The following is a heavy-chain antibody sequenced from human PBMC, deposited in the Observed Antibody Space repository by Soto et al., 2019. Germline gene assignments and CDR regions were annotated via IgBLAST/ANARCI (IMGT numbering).Heavy chain of an antibody. CDR1: GYTFTSYG. CDR3: ARDYSSGWSTNFWGKGENWFDP. J-gene: IGHJ5*02. V-gene: IGHV1-18*01. CDR2: ISPYNGKT. Sequence: QVQLVQSGAEVKKPGASVKVSCKTSGYTFTSYGISWARQAPGQGLEWMGWISPYNGKTNYAQKVQGRVTMTTDTSTSTAYMELRSLRSDDTAVYYCARDYSSGWSTNFWGKGENWFDPWGQGTLVTVSS. D-gene: IGHD6-19*01.